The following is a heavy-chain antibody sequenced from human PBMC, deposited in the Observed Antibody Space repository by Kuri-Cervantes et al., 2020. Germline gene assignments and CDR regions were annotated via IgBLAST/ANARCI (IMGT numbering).Heavy chain of an antibody. CDR2: IKKDGSDG. CDR1: GFTFSNYW. D-gene: IGHD2-15*01. J-gene: IGHJ4*02. V-gene: IGHV3-7*01. Sequence: GGSLRLSCAASGFTFSNYWMAWVRQAPGKGLEWVAMIKKDGSDGYYVDSVKGRFTISRDNFINPLFLQINSLRAEDSAVYYCAGDPRSLDYWGRGTLVTVSS. CDR3: AGDPRSLDY.